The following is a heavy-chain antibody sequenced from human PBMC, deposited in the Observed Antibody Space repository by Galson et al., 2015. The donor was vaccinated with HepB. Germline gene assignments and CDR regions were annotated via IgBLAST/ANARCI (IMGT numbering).Heavy chain of an antibody. CDR3: VKRFNSRDDYGDYIDWYFDL. J-gene: IGHJ2*01. Sequence: SLRLSCAASGFTFSSYAMHWVRQAPGKGLEYVSAISSNGGSTYYADSVKGRFTISRDNSKNTLYLQMSSLRAEDTAVYYCVKRFNSRDDYGDYIDWYFDLWGRGTLVTVSS. D-gene: IGHD4-17*01. CDR2: ISSNGGST. CDR1: GFTFSSYA. V-gene: IGHV3-64D*06.